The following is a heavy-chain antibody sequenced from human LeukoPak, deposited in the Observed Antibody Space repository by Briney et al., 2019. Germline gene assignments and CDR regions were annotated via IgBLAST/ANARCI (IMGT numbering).Heavy chain of an antibody. D-gene: IGHD2/OR15-2a*01. Sequence: GSLRLSCAASGFTFSTYAMSWVRQAPGKGLEWIGEIYHSGSTNYNPSLKSRVTISVDKSKNQFSLKLSSVTAADTAVYYCARRGVLSRHLFDYWGQGTLVTVSS. J-gene: IGHJ4*02. CDR2: IYHSGST. CDR3: ARRGVLSRHLFDY. V-gene: IGHV4-4*02. CDR1: GFTFSTYAM.